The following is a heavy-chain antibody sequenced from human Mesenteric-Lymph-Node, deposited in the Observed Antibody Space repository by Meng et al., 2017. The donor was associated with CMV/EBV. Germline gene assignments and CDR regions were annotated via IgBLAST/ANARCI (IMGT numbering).Heavy chain of an antibody. CDR3: ARQSEYNSGWYGGLGWFDP. V-gene: IGHV1-2*02. CDR2: INLISGGT. D-gene: IGHD6-13*01. CDR1: GYTFIGYY. J-gene: IGHJ5*02. Sequence: ASVKVSCKASGYTFIGYYMHWVRQAPGQGLEWMGWINLISGGTQYAEKFQGRVTMTRDTSIGTAYMELRRLRSDDTAVYYCARQSEYNSGWYGGLGWFDPWGQGTLVTVSS.